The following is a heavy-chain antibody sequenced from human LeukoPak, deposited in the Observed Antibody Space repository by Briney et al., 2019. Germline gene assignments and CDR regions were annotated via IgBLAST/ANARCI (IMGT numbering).Heavy chain of an antibody. CDR3: ARDGAVTGTKQSWFDP. V-gene: IGHV1-46*01. D-gene: IGHD1-20*01. J-gene: IGHJ5*02. Sequence: ASVKVSCKASGYTFTSYYMHWVRQAPGQGLEWMGIINPSGGSTSYAQKFQGRVTMTRDTSTSTVYVELSSLRSEDTAVYYCARDGAVTGTKQSWFDPWGQGTLVTVSS. CDR2: INPSGGST. CDR1: GYTFTSYY.